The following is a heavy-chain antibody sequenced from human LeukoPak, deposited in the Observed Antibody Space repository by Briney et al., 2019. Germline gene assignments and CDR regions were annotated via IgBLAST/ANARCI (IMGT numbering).Heavy chain of an antibody. J-gene: IGHJ4*02. CDR3: ARRGRAYCGGDCYSFFDY. Sequence: SVKVSCKASGGTFSSYAISWVRQAPGQGLEWMGGIIPIFGTANYAQKFQGRVTITADESTSTAYMELSSLRSEDTAVYYCARRGRAYCGGDCYSFFDYWGQGTLVTVSS. CDR1: GGTFSSYA. CDR2: IIPIFGTA. D-gene: IGHD2-21*01. V-gene: IGHV1-69*13.